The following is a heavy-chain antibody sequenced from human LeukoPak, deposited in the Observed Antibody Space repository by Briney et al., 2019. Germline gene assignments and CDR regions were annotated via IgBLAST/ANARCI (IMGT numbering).Heavy chain of an antibody. CDR2: IYYSGST. J-gene: IGHJ4*02. D-gene: IGHD1-26*01. CDR3: ASLYSGSYYALDY. V-gene: IGHV4-39*01. CDR1: GGSISSSSYY. Sequence: SETLSLTCTVSGGSISSSSYYWGWIRQPPGKGLEWIGSIYYSGSTYYNPSLKSRVTISVDTSKNQFSLKLSSVTAADTAVYYCASLYSGSYYALDYWGQGTLVTVSS.